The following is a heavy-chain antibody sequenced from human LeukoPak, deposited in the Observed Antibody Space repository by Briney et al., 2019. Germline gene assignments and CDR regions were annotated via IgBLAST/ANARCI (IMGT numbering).Heavy chain of an antibody. CDR3: ARGARAGYNLEPFDY. Sequence: SETLSLTCTVSGGSISSYYWSWIRQPPGKGLEWIGYIYYSGSTKYNPSLKSRVTISVDTSKDQFSLKLSSVTAADTAVYYCARGARAGYNLEPFDYWGQGTLVTVSS. D-gene: IGHD5-24*01. J-gene: IGHJ4*02. V-gene: IGHV4-59*08. CDR2: IYYSGST. CDR1: GGSISSYY.